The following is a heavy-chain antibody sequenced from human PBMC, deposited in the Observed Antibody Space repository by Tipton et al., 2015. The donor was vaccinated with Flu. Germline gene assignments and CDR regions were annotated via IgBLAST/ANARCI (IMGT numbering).Heavy chain of an antibody. J-gene: IGHJ5*01. Sequence: TLSLTCTVSSGSIRSTNYFCAWIRQPPGKRLELIGSIFPSGTTYYNPSLKSRVTISVDTPKSQFSLMLRSVTAADTAVYYCARRTDSGSFNWFDSWGHGTLVTVSS. V-gene: IGHV4-39*01. CDR1: SGSIRSTNYF. CDR2: IFPSGTT. CDR3: ARRTDSGSFNWFDS. D-gene: IGHD1-26*01.